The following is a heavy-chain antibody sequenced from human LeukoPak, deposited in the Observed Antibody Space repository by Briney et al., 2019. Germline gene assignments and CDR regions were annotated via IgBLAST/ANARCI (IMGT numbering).Heavy chain of an antibody. V-gene: IGHV1-69*04. CDR2: IIPILGIA. CDR3: ARERPSFDY. CDR1: GGTFSSYA. J-gene: IGHJ4*02. D-gene: IGHD6-6*01. Sequence: SVKVSCKASGGTFSSYAISWVRQAPGQGLEWMGRIIPILGIANYAQKFQGRVMITADKSTSTAYMELSSLRSEDTAVYYCARERPSFDYWGQGTLVTVSS.